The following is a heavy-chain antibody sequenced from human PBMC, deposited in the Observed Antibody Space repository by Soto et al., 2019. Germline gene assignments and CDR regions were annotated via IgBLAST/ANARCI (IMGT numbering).Heavy chain of an antibody. CDR3: ASTVGTHLL. CDR2: MNPNSGNT. D-gene: IGHD1-1*01. CDR1: GYTFMAYD. V-gene: IGHV1-8*01. Sequence: QEQLVQSGAEVKKPGASVKVSCKASGYTFMAYDINWVRQATGQGLEWMGWMNPNSGNTNYAQRFQDRVTMTRNTSINTAYLEVSSRRSDDTAVYYCASTVGTHLLWGQGTLVTVSS. J-gene: IGHJ4*02.